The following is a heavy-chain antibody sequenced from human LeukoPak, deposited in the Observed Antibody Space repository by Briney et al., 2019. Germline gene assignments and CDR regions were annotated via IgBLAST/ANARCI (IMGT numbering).Heavy chain of an antibody. J-gene: IGHJ5*02. CDR1: GGSIGSSSYY. D-gene: IGHD2-21*02. V-gene: IGHV4-39*01. CDR3: ARHWVVVTARDNWFDP. Sequence: SETLSLTCTVSGGSIGSSSYYWGWIRQPPGKGLEWIGSIYYSGSTYYNPSLKSRVTISVDTSKNQFSLKLSSVTAADTAVYYCARHWVVVTARDNWFDPWGQGTLVTVSS. CDR2: IYYSGST.